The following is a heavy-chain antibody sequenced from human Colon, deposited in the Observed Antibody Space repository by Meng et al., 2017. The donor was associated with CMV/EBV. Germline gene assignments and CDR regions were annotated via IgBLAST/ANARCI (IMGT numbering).Heavy chain of an antibody. J-gene: IGHJ5*02. CDR2: ISSSSSYI. V-gene: IGHV3-21*01. CDR3: ARDPLGVGWFDP. D-gene: IGHD3-3*01. CDR1: GFTFSSYS. Sequence: GGSLRLSCAASGFTFSSYSMNWVRQAPGKGLEWVSSISSSSSYIYYADSLRGRFTISRDNAKNSLYLQMDSLRVEDTAMYYCARDPLGVGWFDPWGRGTLVTVSS.